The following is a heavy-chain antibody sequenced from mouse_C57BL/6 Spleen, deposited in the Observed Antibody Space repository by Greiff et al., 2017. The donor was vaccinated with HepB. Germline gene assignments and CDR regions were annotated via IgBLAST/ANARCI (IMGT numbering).Heavy chain of an antibody. CDR2: IYPGDGDT. D-gene: IGHD1-1*01. V-gene: IGHV1-82*01. J-gene: IGHJ4*01. CDR3: ARSYYYGPLRAMDY. CDR1: GYAFSSSW. Sequence: QVQLQQSGPELVKPGASVKISCKASGYAFSSSWMNWVKQRPGKGLEWIGRIYPGDGDTNYNGKFKGKATLTADKSSSTAYMQLSSLTSEDSAVYFCARSYYYGPLRAMDYWGQGTSVTVSS.